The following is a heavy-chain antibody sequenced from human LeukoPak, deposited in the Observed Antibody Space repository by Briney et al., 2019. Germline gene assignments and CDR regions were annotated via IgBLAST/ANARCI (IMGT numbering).Heavy chain of an antibody. Sequence: TSETLSLTCTVSGGSISSYYWSWIRQPPGKGLEWIGYIYYSGSTNYNPSLKSRVTISVDTSKNQFSLKLSSVTAADTAVYYYARVPVYYYDSSGYLVGYYGMDVWGQGTTVTVSS. CDR3: ARVPVYYYDSSGYLVGYYGMDV. D-gene: IGHD3-22*01. CDR1: GGSISSYY. CDR2: IYYSGST. V-gene: IGHV4-59*12. J-gene: IGHJ6*02.